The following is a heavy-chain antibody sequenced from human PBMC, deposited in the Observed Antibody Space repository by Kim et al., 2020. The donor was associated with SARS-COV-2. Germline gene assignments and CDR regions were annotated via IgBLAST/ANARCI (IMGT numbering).Heavy chain of an antibody. V-gene: IGHV4-39*01. CDR1: GGSISSSSYY. D-gene: IGHD4-17*01. Sequence: SETLSLTCTVSGGSISSSSYYWGWIRQPPVKGLEWIGSIHYSGSTYYNPSLKSRVTISVDTSKNQFSLKLSSVTAADTAVYYCVSRADYGATHNWFDPWG. CDR2: IHYSGST. CDR3: VSRADYGATHNWFDP. J-gene: IGHJ5*02.